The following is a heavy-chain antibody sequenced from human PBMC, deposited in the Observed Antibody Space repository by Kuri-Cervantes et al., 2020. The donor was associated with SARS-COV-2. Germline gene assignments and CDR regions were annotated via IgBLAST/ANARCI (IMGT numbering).Heavy chain of an antibody. CDR3: ARTRGANIVVVPAAISAWFDP. CDR1: GYTFTGYY. J-gene: IGHJ5*02. V-gene: IGHV1-2*02. CDR2: INPNSGGT. D-gene: IGHD2-2*01. Sequence: ASVKVSCKASGYTFTGYYMHWVRQAPGQGLEWMGWINPNSGGTNYAQKFQGRVTMTRDTSISTAYMELSSLRSEGTAVYYCARTRGANIVVVPAAISAWFDPWGQGTLVTVSS.